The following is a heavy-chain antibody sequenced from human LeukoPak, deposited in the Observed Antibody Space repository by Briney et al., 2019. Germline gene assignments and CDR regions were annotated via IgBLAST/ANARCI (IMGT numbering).Heavy chain of an antibody. V-gene: IGHV1-18*01. CDR1: GYTFTSYG. D-gene: IGHD1-26*01. CDR3: ARDRVVGAGVGDAFDI. J-gene: IGHJ3*02. Sequence: ASVKVSCTASGYTFTSYGISWVRQAPGQGLEWMGWISAYNGNTNYAQKLQGRVTMTTDTSTSTAYMELRSLRSDDTAVYYCARDRVVGAGVGDAFDIWGQGTMVTVSS. CDR2: ISAYNGNT.